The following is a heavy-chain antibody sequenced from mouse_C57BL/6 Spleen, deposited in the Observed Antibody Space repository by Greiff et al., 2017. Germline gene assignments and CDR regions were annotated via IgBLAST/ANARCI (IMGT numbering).Heavy chain of an antibody. D-gene: IGHD4-1*01. CDR1: GFTFNTYA. CDR2: IRSKSSNYAT. CDR3: VGDSTGTRAMDY. Sequence: EVKVVESGGGLVQPKGSLKLSCAASGFTFNTYAMHWVRQAPGKGLEWVARIRSKSSNYATYYADSVKDRFTISRDDSQSMLYLKMNNLKTEDTAMYYCVGDSTGTRAMDYWGQGTSVTVSS. V-gene: IGHV10-3*01. J-gene: IGHJ4*01.